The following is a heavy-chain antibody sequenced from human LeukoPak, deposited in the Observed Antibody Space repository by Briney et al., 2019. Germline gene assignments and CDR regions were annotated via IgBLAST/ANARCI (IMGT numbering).Heavy chain of an antibody. CDR2: ISGGTSGT. CDR3: AKENSSGWPYYFDY. Sequence: GGSLRLSCAASGFTFSIYVMSWVRQAPGKGLEWVSTISGGTSGTHYADSVRGRFTISRDNSKNTLYLQMNSLRAEDTAVYYCAKENSSGWPYYFDYWGQGTLVTVSS. D-gene: IGHD6-19*01. V-gene: IGHV3-23*01. J-gene: IGHJ4*02. CDR1: GFTFSIYV.